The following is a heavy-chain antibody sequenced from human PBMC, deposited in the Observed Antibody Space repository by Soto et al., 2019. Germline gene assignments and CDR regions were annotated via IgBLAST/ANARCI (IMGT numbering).Heavy chain of an antibody. CDR3: TPSERGAFDI. J-gene: IGHJ3*02. V-gene: IGHV3-15*01. D-gene: IGHD3-10*01. Sequence: EVQLVESGGDLVKPGGSLRLSCAASGFTFSNAYMNWVRQAPGKGLEWVGRVKSKSAGGTTDHAATVKGRFTISRDDSKNTRYQQMNSLKTEEAAVYYCTPSERGAFDIWGQGKMVTVSS. CDR2: VKSKSAGGTT. CDR1: GFTFSNAY.